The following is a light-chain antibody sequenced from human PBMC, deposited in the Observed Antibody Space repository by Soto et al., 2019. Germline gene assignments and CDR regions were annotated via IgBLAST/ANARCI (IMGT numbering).Light chain of an antibody. CDR3: QHYNSYSEA. CDR2: KAS. CDR1: QTISSW. Sequence: DIQMTQSPSSLSASVGDRVTITCRASQTISSWLAWYQQKPGKAPKLLIYKASTLKSGVPSRFSGSGSWTEFTLTISSLQPDDFATYYCQHYNSYSEAFGQGTKVDIK. J-gene: IGKJ1*01. V-gene: IGKV1-5*03.